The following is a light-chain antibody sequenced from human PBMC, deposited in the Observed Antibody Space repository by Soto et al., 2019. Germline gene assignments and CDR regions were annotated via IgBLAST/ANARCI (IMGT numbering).Light chain of an antibody. CDR1: TGTVTSGHY. CDR3: LLSYSGAQV. CDR2: DAS. Sequence: QTVVTQEPSLTVSPGGTVTLTCGSSTGTVTSGHYPYWFQQKPGQAPKTLIYDASTKHSWTPARFSGSLLGGKAALTLSGAQPEDVADYYCLLSYSGAQVFGGGTKLTVL. J-gene: IGLJ2*01. V-gene: IGLV7-46*01.